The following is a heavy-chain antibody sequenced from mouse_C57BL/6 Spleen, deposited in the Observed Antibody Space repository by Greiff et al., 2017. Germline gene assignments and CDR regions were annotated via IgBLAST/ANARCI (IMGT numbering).Heavy chain of an antibody. D-gene: IGHD1-1*01. V-gene: IGHV7-4*01. CDR3: VKAVHRYGIGAMDY. J-gene: IGHJ4*01. CDR2: IRNTANGYTT. CDR1: GFTFTDYY. Sequence: EVKLVESGGGLVQPGASLRLSCAASGFTFTDYYMSWVRQPPGKAPEWLALIRNTANGYTTEYTASVKGRFTISRDNSPNVLYLQMNTLRAEDSATYYCVKAVHRYGIGAMDYWGQGTSVTVSS.